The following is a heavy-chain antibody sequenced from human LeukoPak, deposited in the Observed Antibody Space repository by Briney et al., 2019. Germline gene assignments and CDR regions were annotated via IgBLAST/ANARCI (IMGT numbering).Heavy chain of an antibody. CDR1: GYTFTSYG. J-gene: IGHJ5*02. D-gene: IGHD3-10*01. Sequence: ASVKVSCKASGYTFTSYGISWVRQAPGQGLEWMGWISAYNGNTNYAQKLQGRVTMTADTSTSTAYMELRSLRSDDTAVYYCARANYYGSATMRWFDPWGQGSLVTVSS. CDR2: ISAYNGNT. V-gene: IGHV1-18*01. CDR3: ARANYYGSATMRWFDP.